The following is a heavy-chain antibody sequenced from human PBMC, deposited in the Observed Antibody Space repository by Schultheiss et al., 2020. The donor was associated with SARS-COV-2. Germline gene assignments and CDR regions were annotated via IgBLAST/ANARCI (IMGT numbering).Heavy chain of an antibody. CDR1: GGSFSSYA. V-gene: IGHV1-69*13. CDR2: IIPIFGTT. J-gene: IGHJ4*02. D-gene: IGHD2-15*01. CDR3: ARIVVVVAAMGDFDY. Sequence: SVKVSCKASGGSFSSYAISWVRQAPGQGLEWMGGIIPIFGTTHSPQKFQGRVTITADESSSTAYMALSSLRSDDTAVYYCARIVVVVAAMGDFDYWGQGTLVTVSS.